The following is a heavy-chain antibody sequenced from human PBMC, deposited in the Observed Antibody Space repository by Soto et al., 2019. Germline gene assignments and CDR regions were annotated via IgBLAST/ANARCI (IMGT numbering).Heavy chain of an antibody. CDR3: ARLLFGLGGWFDP. J-gene: IGHJ5*02. CDR1: GGSISSYY. D-gene: IGHD3-10*02. CDR2: IYYSGST. Sequence: QVQLQESGPGLVKPSETLSLTCTVSGGSISSYYWSWIRQPPGKGLEWIGYIYYSGSTNYNPSLKSRVTISVATAKNQFSLKLSSVTAADTAVYYCARLLFGLGGWFDPWGQGTLVTVSS. V-gene: IGHV4-59*01.